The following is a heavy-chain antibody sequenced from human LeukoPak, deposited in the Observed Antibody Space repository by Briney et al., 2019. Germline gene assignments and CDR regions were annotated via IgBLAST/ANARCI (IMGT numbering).Heavy chain of an antibody. V-gene: IGHV3-21*06. Sequence: PGGSLRLSCAASGFPFSGYAMTWIRQAPGKGLEWVSSISGSNTYIYYADSVKGRFTISRDNAKNSLYLQMNSLRAEDTAVYYCARARNYGTVFDSWGQGTLVTVSS. J-gene: IGHJ4*02. D-gene: IGHD3-10*01. CDR3: ARARNYGTVFDS. CDR1: GFPFSGYA. CDR2: ISGSNTYI.